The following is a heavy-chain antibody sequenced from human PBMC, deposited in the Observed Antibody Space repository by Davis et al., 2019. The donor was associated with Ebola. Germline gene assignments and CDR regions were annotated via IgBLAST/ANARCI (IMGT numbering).Heavy chain of an antibody. CDR2: ISGSGGNT. CDR3: AKAPTGTTGTTWFDY. V-gene: IGHV3-23*01. CDR1: GFTFSSYD. Sequence: GESLKISCAASGFTFSSYDMSWVRQAPGKGLEWVSGISGSGGNTYYADSVKGRFTISRDNSKNTLYLQMNSLRAEDTAVYYCAKAPTGTTGTTWFDYWGQGTLVTDSS. D-gene: IGHD1-1*01. J-gene: IGHJ4*02.